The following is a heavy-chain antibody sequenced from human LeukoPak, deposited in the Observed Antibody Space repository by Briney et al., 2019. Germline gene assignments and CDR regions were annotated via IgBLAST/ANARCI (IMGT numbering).Heavy chain of an antibody. CDR2: ITSISRDI. V-gene: IGHV3-21*04. CDR3: AKSAYYYDSSGYYFDY. J-gene: IGHJ4*02. Sequence: PGGSLRLSCAASGFTFSSYHMNWVRQAPGKGLEWVSSITSISRDIFYADSVKGRFTISRDNAKNSLYLQMNSLRAEDTAVYYCAKSAYYYDSSGYYFDYWGQGTLVTVSS. CDR1: GFTFSSYH. D-gene: IGHD3-22*01.